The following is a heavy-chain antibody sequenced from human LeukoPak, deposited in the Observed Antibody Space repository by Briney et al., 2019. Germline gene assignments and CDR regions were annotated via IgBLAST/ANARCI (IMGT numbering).Heavy chain of an antibody. J-gene: IGHJ4*02. D-gene: IGHD5-18*01. CDR3: ARGPQYSYGEFDY. Sequence: ASVKVSCKASGYTFTSYDINWVRQATGQGLEWMGWMNPNSGNTGYAQKFQGRVTMTRDTSTSTVYMELSSLRSEDTAVYYCARGPQYSYGEFDYWGQGTLVTVSS. CDR1: GYTFTSYD. CDR2: MNPNSGNT. V-gene: IGHV1-8*01.